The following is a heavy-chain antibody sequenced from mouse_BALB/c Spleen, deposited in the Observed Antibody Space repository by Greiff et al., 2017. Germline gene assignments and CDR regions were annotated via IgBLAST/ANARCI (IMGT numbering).Heavy chain of an antibody. CDR2: IDPANGNT. J-gene: IGHJ4*01. Sequence: EVQLQQSGAELVKPGASVKLSCTASGFNIKDTYMHWVKQRPEQGLERIGRIDPANGNTKYDPKFQGKATITADTSSNTAYLQLSSLTSEDTAVYYCARWGITTRYYAMDYWGQGTSVTVSS. D-gene: IGHD2-4*01. CDR1: GFNIKDTY. V-gene: IGHV14-3*02. CDR3: ARWGITTRYYAMDY.